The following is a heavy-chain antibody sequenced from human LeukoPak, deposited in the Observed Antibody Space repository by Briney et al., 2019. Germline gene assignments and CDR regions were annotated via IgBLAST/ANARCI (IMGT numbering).Heavy chain of an antibody. CDR1: GGSISSSTSY. V-gene: IGHV4-39*01. CDR3: ARHEYSGSYYGLSWFDP. CDR2: IYYNGST. J-gene: IGHJ5*02. D-gene: IGHD1-26*01. Sequence: PSETLSLTCTVSGGSISSSTSYWGWIRQPPGKGLEWIGSIYYNGSTYYSPSLKSRVTISVDTSKNQFSLKLRSVTAADTAVYYCARHEYSGSYYGLSWFDPWGQGTLVTVSS.